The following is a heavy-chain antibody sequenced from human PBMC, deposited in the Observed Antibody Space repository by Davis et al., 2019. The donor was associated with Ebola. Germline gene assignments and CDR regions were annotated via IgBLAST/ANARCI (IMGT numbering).Heavy chain of an antibody. CDR2: IDWDDDK. CDR3: ARTRRGGAGLLYYYYGMDV. D-gene: IGHD1-26*01. V-gene: IGHV2-70*20. J-gene: IGHJ6*04. Sequence: LRLSCAASGFTFSSYSMNWVRQAPGKALEWLALIDWDDDKYYSTSLKTRLTISKDTSKNQVVLTMTNMDPVDTATYYCARTRRGGAGLLYYYYGMDVWGKGTTVTVSS. CDR1: GFTFSSYSM.